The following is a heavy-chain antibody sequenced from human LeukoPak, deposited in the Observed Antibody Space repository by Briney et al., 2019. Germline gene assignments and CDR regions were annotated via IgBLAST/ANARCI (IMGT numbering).Heavy chain of an antibody. CDR1: GGSFSGYY. Sequence: SETLSLTCAVYGGSFSGYYWSWIRQPPGKGLEWIGEINHSGSTNYNPSLKSRVTISVDTSKNQFSLKLSSVTAADTAVYYCARGPVWSPLDCWGQGTLVTVSS. CDR3: ARGPVWSPLDC. V-gene: IGHV4-34*01. D-gene: IGHD3-16*01. CDR2: INHSGST. J-gene: IGHJ4*02.